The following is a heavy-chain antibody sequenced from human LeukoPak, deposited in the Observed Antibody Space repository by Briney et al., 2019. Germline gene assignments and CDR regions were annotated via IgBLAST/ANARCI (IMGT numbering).Heavy chain of an antibody. CDR1: GGTFSSYA. Sequence: APVKVSFKASGGTFSSYAISWVRQAPGQGLEWMGGIIPIFGTANYAQKFQGRVTITADESTSTAHMELSSLRSEDTAVYYCARASSGSYSDYYGMDVWGQGTTVTVSS. D-gene: IGHD1-26*01. CDR3: ARASSGSYSDYYGMDV. CDR2: IIPIFGTA. V-gene: IGHV1-69*13. J-gene: IGHJ6*02.